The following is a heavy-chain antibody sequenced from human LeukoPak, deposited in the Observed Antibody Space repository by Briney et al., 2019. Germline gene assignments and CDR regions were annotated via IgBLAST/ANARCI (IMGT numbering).Heavy chain of an antibody. Sequence: GGSLRLSCAASGFTFSSYAMSWVRQAPGKGLEWVAVISYDGDNKYYADSVKGRFTISRDNSKNTLYLQMNSLRAEDTAVYYCAIVAGSDPFDIWGQGTMVTVSS. D-gene: IGHD6-13*01. V-gene: IGHV3-30*03. CDR2: ISYDGDNK. CDR1: GFTFSSYA. CDR3: AIVAGSDPFDI. J-gene: IGHJ3*02.